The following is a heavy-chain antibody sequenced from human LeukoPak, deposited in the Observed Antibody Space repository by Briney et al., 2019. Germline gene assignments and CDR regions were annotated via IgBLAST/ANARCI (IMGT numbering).Heavy chain of an antibody. CDR3: VRDVAGYFDL. D-gene: IGHD2-21*01. J-gene: IGHJ2*01. V-gene: IGHV3-74*01. Sequence: PGGSLRLSCAASGFTFSSYWMHWVRQVPGKGLVWVSRINSEGTSTSYADSVKGRFTISRDNAKNTVYLQMNSLRAEDTAVYYCVRDVAGYFDLWGRDNMVTVSS. CDR2: INSEGTST. CDR1: GFTFSSYW.